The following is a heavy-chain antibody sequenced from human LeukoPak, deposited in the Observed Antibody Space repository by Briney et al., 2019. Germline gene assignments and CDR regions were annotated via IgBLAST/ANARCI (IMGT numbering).Heavy chain of an antibody. CDR2: INHSGST. CDR1: GGSFSGYY. J-gene: IGHJ6*02. CDR3: ARGVVEQLIYYYYYGMDV. V-gene: IGHV4-34*01. D-gene: IGHD2-2*01. Sequence: SETLSLTCAVYGGSFSGYYWSWIRQPPGKGLEWIGEINHSGSTNYNPSLKSRVAISVDTSKNQFSLKLSSVTAADTAVYYCARGVVEQLIYYYYYGMDVWGQGTTVTVSS.